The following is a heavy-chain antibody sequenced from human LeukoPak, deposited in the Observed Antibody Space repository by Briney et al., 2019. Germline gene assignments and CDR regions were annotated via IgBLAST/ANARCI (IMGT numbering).Heavy chain of an antibody. CDR2: ISAYNGNA. CDR1: GYTFTSYG. CDR3: ARVPDPELLNAHGGMLRGVSNWFDP. V-gene: IGHV1-18*01. D-gene: IGHD3-10*01. J-gene: IGHJ5*02. Sequence: GASVKVSCKASGYTFTSYGISWVRQAPGQGLEWMGWISAYNGNAHYAQKLQGRVTMTTDTSTSTAYMELRSLRSDDTAVYYCARVPDPELLNAHGGMLRGVSNWFDPWGQGTLVTVSS.